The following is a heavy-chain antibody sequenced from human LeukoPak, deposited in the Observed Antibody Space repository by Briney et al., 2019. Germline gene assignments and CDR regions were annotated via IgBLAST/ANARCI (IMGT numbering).Heavy chain of an antibody. J-gene: IGHJ4*02. CDR1: GFTFSNYW. CDR3: AAPGSRLSGPFDF. V-gene: IGHV3-74*01. CDR2: VDSDGSSS. Sequence: GGSLRLSCAASGFTFSNYWMHWVCQAPGRGLVWVSRVDSDGSSSTYADSVKGRFTISRDNAKNTLYLQMNSLRAEDTAVYYCAAPGSRLSGPFDFWGQGTLVTVSS. D-gene: IGHD3-10*01.